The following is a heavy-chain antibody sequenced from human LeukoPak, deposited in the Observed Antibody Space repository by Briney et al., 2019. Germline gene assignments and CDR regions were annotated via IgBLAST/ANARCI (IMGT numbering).Heavy chain of an antibody. CDR2: IYYSGGT. D-gene: IGHD5-18*01. CDR3: ARVRGYGRLWYFDY. CDR1: GGSISSYY. V-gene: IGHV4-59*01. Sequence: SETLSLTCTVSGGSISSYYWSWIRQPPGKGLEWIGYIYYSGGTNYNPSLKSRVTISVDTSKNQFSLKLSSVTAADTAVYYCARVRGYGRLWYFDYWGQGTLVTVSS. J-gene: IGHJ4*02.